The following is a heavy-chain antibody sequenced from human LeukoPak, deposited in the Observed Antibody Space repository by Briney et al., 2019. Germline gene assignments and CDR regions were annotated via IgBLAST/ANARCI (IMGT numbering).Heavy chain of an antibody. V-gene: IGHV4-61*01. CDR1: GGSVSSGSYY. Sequence: PSETLSLTCTVSGGSVSSGSYYWSWIRQPPGKGLEWIAYIYYTGTSNYNPSLKSRVTISVDTSKNQISLRLSSVTAADTAVYYCARQGIDAFDIWGQGTLVTVSS. CDR2: IYYTGTS. CDR3: ARQGIDAFDI. J-gene: IGHJ3*02.